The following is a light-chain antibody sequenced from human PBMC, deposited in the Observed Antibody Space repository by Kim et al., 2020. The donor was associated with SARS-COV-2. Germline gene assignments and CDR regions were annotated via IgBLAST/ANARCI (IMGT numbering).Light chain of an antibody. J-gene: IGLJ3*02. V-gene: IGLV2-14*03. CDR2: DVS. Sequence: GQSITISGTETSSDVGGYNYVSWYQQHPGKAPKLMIYDVSNRPSGVSNRFSGSKSGNTASLTISGLQAEDEADYYCSSYTSSSTWVFGGGTKLTVL. CDR1: SSDVGGYNY. CDR3: SSYTSSSTWV.